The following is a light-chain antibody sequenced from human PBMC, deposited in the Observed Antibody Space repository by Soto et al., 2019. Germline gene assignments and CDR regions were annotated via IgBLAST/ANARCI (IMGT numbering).Light chain of an antibody. CDR1: QSVSSSY. J-gene: IGKJ2*01. V-gene: IGKV3-20*01. Sequence: EIVLTQSPGTLSLSPGERATLSCRASQSVSSSYLAWYQQKPGQAPRLLIYGASSRATGIPDRFSGSGSGTDFTLTISRLEPEDFAVYYCQQYGSSVSSYTFGQGTKLEIK. CDR3: QQYGSSVSSYT. CDR2: GAS.